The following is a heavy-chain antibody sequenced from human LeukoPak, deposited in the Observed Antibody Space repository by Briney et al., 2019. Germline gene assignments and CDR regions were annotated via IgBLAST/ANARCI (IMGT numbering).Heavy chain of an antibody. Sequence: SETLSLTCTVSGYSISSGYYWGWIRQPPGKGLEWIGSIYTSGSTNYYPSLKSRVTISVDTSKNQFSLKLSSVTAADTAVYYCARGALRYWFDPWGQGTLVTVSS. V-gene: IGHV4-38-2*02. CDR3: ARGALRYWFDP. CDR2: IYTSGST. J-gene: IGHJ5*02. CDR1: GYSISSGYY.